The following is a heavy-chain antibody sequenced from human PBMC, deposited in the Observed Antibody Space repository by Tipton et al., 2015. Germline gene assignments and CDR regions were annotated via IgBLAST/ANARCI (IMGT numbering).Heavy chain of an antibody. CDR3: ARSLFPETAGLENWFDP. D-gene: IGHD6-13*01. CDR1: GGSIRSSSYY. CDR2: IYFSGST. Sequence: TLSLTCTVSGGSIRSSSYYWGWIRQPPGKGLEWIGSIYFSGSTYYNPPLRSRVTISVDTSKNQFSLRLSSVTAADTAVYYCARSLFPETAGLENWFDPWGQGTLVTVSS. J-gene: IGHJ5*02. V-gene: IGHV4-39*01.